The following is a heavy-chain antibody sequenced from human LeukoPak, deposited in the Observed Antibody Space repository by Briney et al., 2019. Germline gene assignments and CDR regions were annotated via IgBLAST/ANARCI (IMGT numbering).Heavy chain of an antibody. Sequence: SETLSLTCTVSGGSIISTDYYWGWIRQPPGKGLGWIASMHYSGNTYVNPTLKSRVTISVDASKNQLSLYLNSVTAADTGVYYCSRSCGSTSCSDGDWFDPWGQGTLVTVSS. J-gene: IGHJ5*02. CDR3: SRSCGSTSCSDGDWFDP. CDR2: MHYSGNT. D-gene: IGHD2-2*01. CDR1: GGSIISTDYY. V-gene: IGHV4-39*01.